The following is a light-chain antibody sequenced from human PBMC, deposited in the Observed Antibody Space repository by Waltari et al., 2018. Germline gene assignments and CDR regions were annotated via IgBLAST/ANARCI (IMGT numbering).Light chain of an antibody. CDR3: QVWDANTDPGV. CDR1: NIERQS. CDR2: YDS. J-gene: IGLJ1*01. V-gene: IGLV3-21*01. Sequence: SYVLTQPPSVSVAPGETARLTCGGNNIERQSVHWYRQRPGQAPVLVISYDSDRPSGIPDRLSGSNSGNTATLTISRVEAGDEADYYCQVWDANTDPGVFGTGTEVTVL.